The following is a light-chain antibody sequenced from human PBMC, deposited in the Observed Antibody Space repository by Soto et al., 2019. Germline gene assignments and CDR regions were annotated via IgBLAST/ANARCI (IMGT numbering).Light chain of an antibody. J-gene: IGKJ5*01. V-gene: IGKV3-15*01. CDR3: QQYNEWPPFT. Sequence: DIVLTQSPGTLSLSPGERATLSCRASQSVRSNLAWYQQKPGQAPRLVIYAASTRATGIPDRFSGSVSGPEFTLTISSLQSEDFAVYYCQQYNEWPPFTFGQGTRLEIK. CDR1: QSVRSN. CDR2: AAS.